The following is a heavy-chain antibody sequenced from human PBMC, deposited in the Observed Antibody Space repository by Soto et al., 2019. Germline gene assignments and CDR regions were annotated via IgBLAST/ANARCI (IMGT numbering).Heavy chain of an antibody. CDR2: ITPSGDIT. Sequence: QVQLVQSGAEVKKSGASVKLSCKTSGYTFASYYVHWVRQAPGQGLEWMGIITPSGDITTYAQKFQGRLTMTSDSPTSTIYMELSSLRSEDTAIYYCARHIRGYFAMDVWGQGTTVTVS. J-gene: IGHJ6*02. CDR1: GYTFASYY. V-gene: IGHV1-46*01. CDR3: ARHIRGYFAMDV.